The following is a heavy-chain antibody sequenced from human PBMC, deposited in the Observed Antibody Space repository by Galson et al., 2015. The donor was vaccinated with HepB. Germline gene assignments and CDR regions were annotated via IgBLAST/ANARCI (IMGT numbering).Heavy chain of an antibody. Sequence: QSGAEVKKPGESLRISCQGSGYSFTSYWISWVRQMPGKGLEWMGKIDPSDSYSNYSPSFQGHVTISADKSISTAYLQWSSLKTSDTAMYYCARSRYSSTWTHWGQGTLVTVSS. V-gene: IGHV5-10-1*01. J-gene: IGHJ4*02. CDR1: GYSFTSYW. CDR2: IDPSDSYS. CDR3: ARSRYSSTWTH. D-gene: IGHD6-13*01.